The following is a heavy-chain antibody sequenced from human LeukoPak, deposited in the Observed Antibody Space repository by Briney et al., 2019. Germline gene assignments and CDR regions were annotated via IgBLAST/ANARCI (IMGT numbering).Heavy chain of an antibody. CDR2: ILYDGLNK. V-gene: IGHV3-30*01. CDR1: GFTFSTYV. Sequence: SGGSLRLSCAASGFTFSTYVMHWVRQAPGKGLQWVAVILYDGLNKYYADSVKGRFIISRDNSKNTLYLQMNSLTAEDTAVYYCARVVAGSFYNYGMDVWGQGTTVTVSS. D-gene: IGHD6-19*01. J-gene: IGHJ6*02. CDR3: ARVVAGSFYNYGMDV.